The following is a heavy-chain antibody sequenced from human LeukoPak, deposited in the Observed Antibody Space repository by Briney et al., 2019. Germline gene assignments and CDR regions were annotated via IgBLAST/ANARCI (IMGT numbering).Heavy chain of an antibody. Sequence: GGSLRLSCAASGSTFSSYWMSWVRQAPGKGLEWVANIKQDGSEKYYVDSVKGRFTISRDNAKNSLYLQMNSLRAADTAVYYCARDFPYYYDSSGYANPQFDYWGQGTLVTVSS. J-gene: IGHJ4*02. CDR3: ARDFPYYYDSSGYANPQFDY. CDR1: GSTFSSYW. V-gene: IGHV3-7*03. D-gene: IGHD3-22*01. CDR2: IKQDGSEK.